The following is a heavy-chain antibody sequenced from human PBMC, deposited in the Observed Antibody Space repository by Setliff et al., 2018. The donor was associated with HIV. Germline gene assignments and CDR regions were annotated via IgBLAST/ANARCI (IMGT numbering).Heavy chain of an antibody. CDR3: ARASLQNWFDP. J-gene: IGHJ5*02. V-gene: IGHV4-31*03. CDR1: GDSVTRGNYY. Sequence: SETLSLTCTVSGDSVTRGNYYWSWVRQHPGEGLEWIGYMFYSGSTYYNPSLKSRLTMSIDTSKNHFSLGLSSVTAADTAVYYCARASLQNWFDPWGQGILVTVSS. CDR2: MFYSGST.